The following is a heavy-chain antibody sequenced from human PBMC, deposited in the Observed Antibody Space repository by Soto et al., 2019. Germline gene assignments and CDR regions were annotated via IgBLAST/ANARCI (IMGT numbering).Heavy chain of an antibody. Sequence: PSDTLSLTCAACGRSLSSYYLSWIRQPPGKGLEWIGEINHSGSTNYNPSLKSRVTISLDTSKHQFSLKLSSVTAADTAVYYCAGFYPAGVQRVSRSFCGQGSLVPVS. D-gene: IGHD3-10*01. V-gene: IGHV4-34*01. CDR3: AGFYPAGVQRVSRSF. J-gene: IGHJ4*02. CDR1: GRSLSSYY. CDR2: INHSGST.